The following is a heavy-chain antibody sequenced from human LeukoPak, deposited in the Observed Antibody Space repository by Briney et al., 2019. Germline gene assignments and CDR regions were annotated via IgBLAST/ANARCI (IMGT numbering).Heavy chain of an antibody. Sequence: GRSLRLSCAAAAFTFSKYWMLWVRQAPGKGLESVSRINTDGTVTTYADSVKGRFTVSRDNADNTMFLQMNSVRDEDTAVYYCATKQWLAPPPDSWGQGTPVTVSS. V-gene: IGHV3-74*01. CDR3: ATKQWLAPPPDS. J-gene: IGHJ4*02. D-gene: IGHD6-19*01. CDR1: AFTFSKYW. CDR2: INTDGTVT.